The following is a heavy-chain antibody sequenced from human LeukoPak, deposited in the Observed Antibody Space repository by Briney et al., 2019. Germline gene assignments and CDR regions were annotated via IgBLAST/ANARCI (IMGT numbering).Heavy chain of an antibody. CDR2: IFYSGRT. V-gene: IGHV4-59*11. CDR1: GGSISSHY. Sequence: ASETLSLTCTVSGGSISSHYWSWVRQAPGKGLEWIGYIFYSGRTNYSPPLKSRVTISVDTSKNQFSLRLTSVTTADTAVYFCARTGDYSKSTGGWFDPWGQGTLVSVSS. D-gene: IGHD4-11*01. J-gene: IGHJ5*02. CDR3: ARTGDYSKSTGGWFDP.